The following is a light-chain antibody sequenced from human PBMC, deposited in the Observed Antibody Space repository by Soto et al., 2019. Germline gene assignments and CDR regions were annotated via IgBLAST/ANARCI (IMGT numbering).Light chain of an antibody. V-gene: IGLV2-14*01. CDR2: DVS. J-gene: IGLJ1*01. CDR3: NSYTTSNTRQIV. Sequence: QSALTQPASVSGSPGQSITISCTGTSSDVGGYNYVSRYQQHPGKAPKFMIYDVSNRPSGVSTRFSGSKSGNTASLTISGLQAEDEADYYSNSYTTSNTRQIVFGTGTKVTVL. CDR1: SSDVGGYNY.